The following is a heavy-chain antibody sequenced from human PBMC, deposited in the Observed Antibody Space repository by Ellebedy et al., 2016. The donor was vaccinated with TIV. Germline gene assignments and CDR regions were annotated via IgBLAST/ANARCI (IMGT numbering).Heavy chain of an antibody. CDR3: ARADCSSTSCYVDY. CDR1: GYTFTSYG. V-gene: IGHV1-18*04. D-gene: IGHD2-2*01. Sequence: ASVKVSXKASGYTFTSYGISWVRQAPGQGLEWMGWISAYNGNTNYAQKLQGRVTMTTDTSTSTAYMELRSLRSDDTAVYYCARADCSSTSCYVDYWGQGTLVTVSS. J-gene: IGHJ4*02. CDR2: ISAYNGNT.